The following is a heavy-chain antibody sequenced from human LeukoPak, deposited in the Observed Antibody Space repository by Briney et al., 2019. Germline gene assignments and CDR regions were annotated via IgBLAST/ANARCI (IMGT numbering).Heavy chain of an antibody. CDR2: IYYSGST. V-gene: IGHV4-39*07. Sequence: SETLSLTCTVSGGSISSSSYYWGWIRQPPGKGLEWIGSIYYSGSTYYNPSLKSRVTISVDTSKNQFSLKLSSVTAADTAVYYCARVGDYYDSEGYFDYWGQGTLVTVSS. D-gene: IGHD3-22*01. CDR1: GGSISSSSYY. J-gene: IGHJ4*02. CDR3: ARVGDYYDSEGYFDY.